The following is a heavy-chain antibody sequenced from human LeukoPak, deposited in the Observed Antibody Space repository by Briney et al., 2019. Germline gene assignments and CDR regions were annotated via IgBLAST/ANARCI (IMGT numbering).Heavy chain of an antibody. Sequence: PGGSLRLSCAASGFTFSSYAMSWVRQAPGKGLEWVSAISGSSDSTYYADSVKGRFTISRDNSKNTLYLLLNSLRAEDTAVYYCAKHQYDYLDYWGQGTLVTVSS. D-gene: IGHD2/OR15-2a*01. CDR1: GFTFSSYA. CDR3: AKHQYDYLDY. CDR2: ISGSSDST. J-gene: IGHJ4*02. V-gene: IGHV3-23*01.